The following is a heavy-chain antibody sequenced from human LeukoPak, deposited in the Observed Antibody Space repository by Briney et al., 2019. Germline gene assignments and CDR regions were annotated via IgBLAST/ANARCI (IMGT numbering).Heavy chain of an antibody. J-gene: IGHJ6*03. V-gene: IGHV3-7*01. CDR2: IKQDRSEK. Sequence: GGSLRLSCAASGFTFSNYWMSWVRQAPGKGLEWVANIKQDRSEKYYVDSVKGRFTISRDNAKNSLYLQMSSLRAEDTAVYYCTRVEETATTAAIIRKYSYYYYMDVWGKGNTVTVSS. CDR1: GFTFSNYW. CDR3: TRVEETATTAAIIRKYSYYYYMDV. D-gene: IGHD4-11*01.